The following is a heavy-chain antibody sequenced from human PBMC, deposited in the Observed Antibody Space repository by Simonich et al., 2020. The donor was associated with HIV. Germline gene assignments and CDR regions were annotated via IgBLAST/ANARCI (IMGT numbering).Heavy chain of an antibody. D-gene: IGHD3-22*01. CDR3: AHLYDSSGYYYVFFQH. CDR2: IYWDDDK. CDR1: GFSLSTSEVG. Sequence: QITLKESGPTLVKPTQTLTLTCTFSGFSLSTSEVGVGWIRQPPGKDLEWLALIYWDDDKRYNPSLKSRLTITKDTSKNQVVLTMTNIDPVDTATYYCAHLYDSSGYYYVFFQHWGQGTLVTVSS. V-gene: IGHV2-5*02. J-gene: IGHJ1*01.